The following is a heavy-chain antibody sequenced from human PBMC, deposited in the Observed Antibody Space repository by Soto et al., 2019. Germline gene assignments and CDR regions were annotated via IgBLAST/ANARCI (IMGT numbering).Heavy chain of an antibody. D-gene: IGHD1-26*01. CDR1: GFTFSSSE. Sequence: EVQLVESGGGLVQPGGSLRLSCAVSGFTFSSSEMYWVRQAPGKGLEWISYIHPSGQPIFYADSVKGRFTISRDNANNSLFLQMNNLRAEDTAVYYCARRARRWGQGTMVTVSS. J-gene: IGHJ3*01. CDR2: IHPSGQPI. CDR3: ARRARR. V-gene: IGHV3-48*03.